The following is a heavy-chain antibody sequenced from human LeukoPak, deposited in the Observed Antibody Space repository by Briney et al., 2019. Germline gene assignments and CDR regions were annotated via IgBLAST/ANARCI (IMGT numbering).Heavy chain of an antibody. V-gene: IGHV3-33*06. Sequence: GGSLRLSCAASGFTFSSYGMHWVRQAPGKGLEWVAVIWYDGSNKYYADSVKGRFTISRDNSKNTLYLQMNSLRAEDTAVYYCAKQSGSYYSLFDYWGQGTLVTVSS. CDR3: AKQSGSYYSLFDY. CDR1: GFTFSSYG. CDR2: IWYDGSNK. D-gene: IGHD1-26*01. J-gene: IGHJ4*02.